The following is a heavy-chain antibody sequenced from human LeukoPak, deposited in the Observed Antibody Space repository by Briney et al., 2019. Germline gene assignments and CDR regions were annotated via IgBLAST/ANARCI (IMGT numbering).Heavy chain of an antibody. D-gene: IGHD4-23*01. CDR3: AKGSTGGKVDWFDP. J-gene: IGHJ5*02. Sequence: TGGSLRLSCAASGFIFSDYTMVWVRRAPGKGLQWVATFTAYGGTYYAASVKGRFAISRDNSRDTVSLYMNSLRVEDTAMYYCAKGSTGGKVDWFDPWGPGTLVTVSS. CDR2: FTAYGGT. CDR1: GFIFSDYT. V-gene: IGHV3-23*01.